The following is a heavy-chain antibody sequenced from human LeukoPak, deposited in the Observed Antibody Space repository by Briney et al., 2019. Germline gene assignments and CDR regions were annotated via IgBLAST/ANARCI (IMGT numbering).Heavy chain of an antibody. Sequence: PGGSLRLSCAASGFTFSRSAMNWVRQAPGKGLEWVSSFSASGGTTYYADSVKGRFTISRDNSKNTLSVQMNSLRAEDTAVYYCAKANYSGSYYFDSWGQGTLVTVSP. V-gene: IGHV3-23*01. J-gene: IGHJ4*02. CDR3: AKANYSGSYYFDS. CDR2: FSASGGTT. CDR1: GFTFSRSA. D-gene: IGHD1-26*01.